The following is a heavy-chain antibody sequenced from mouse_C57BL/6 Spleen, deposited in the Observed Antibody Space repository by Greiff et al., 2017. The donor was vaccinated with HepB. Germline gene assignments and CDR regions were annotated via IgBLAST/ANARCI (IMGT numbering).Heavy chain of an antibody. Sequence: VKLQESGPGLVQPSQSLSITCTVSGFSLTSYGVHWVRQSPGKGLEWLGVIWSGGSTDYNAAFISRLSISKDNSKSQVFFKMNSLQADDTAIYYCARNPYSNYGYYYAMDYWGQGTSVTVSS. CDR3: ARNPYSNYGYYYAMDY. J-gene: IGHJ4*01. D-gene: IGHD2-5*01. CDR2: IWSGGST. V-gene: IGHV2-2*01. CDR1: GFSLTSYG.